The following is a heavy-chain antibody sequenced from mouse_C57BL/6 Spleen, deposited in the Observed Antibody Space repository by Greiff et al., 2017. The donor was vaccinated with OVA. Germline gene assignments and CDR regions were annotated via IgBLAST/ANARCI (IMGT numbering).Heavy chain of an antibody. D-gene: IGHD2-3*01. CDR2: IYPGDGDT. V-gene: IGHV1-82*01. CDR3: ARRGLSSYFDV. J-gene: IGHJ1*03. CDR1: GYAFSSSC. Sequence: VQLQQSGPELVKPGASVKISCKASGYAFSSSCMNWVKQRPGKGLEWIGRIYPGDGDTNYNGKFKGKATLTADKSSSTAYMQLSSLTSEDSAVYFCARRGLSSYFDVWGTGTTVTVSS.